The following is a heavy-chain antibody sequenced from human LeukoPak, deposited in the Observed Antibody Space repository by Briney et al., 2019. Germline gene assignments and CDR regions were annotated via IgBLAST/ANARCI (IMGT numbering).Heavy chain of an antibody. Sequence: ASVKVSCKASGYTFTSYGISWVRQAPGQGLAWMGWISAYNGNTNYAQKLQGRVTMTTDTSTSTAYMELRSLRSDDTAVYYCARDRRSGYCSSTSCYLYDYWGQGTLVTVSS. CDR2: ISAYNGNT. V-gene: IGHV1-18*01. CDR1: GYTFTSYG. CDR3: ARDRRSGYCSSTSCYLYDY. D-gene: IGHD2-2*01. J-gene: IGHJ4*02.